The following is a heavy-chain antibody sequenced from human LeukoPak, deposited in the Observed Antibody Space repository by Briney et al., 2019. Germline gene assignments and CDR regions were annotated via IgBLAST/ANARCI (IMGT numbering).Heavy chain of an antibody. Sequence: ASVKVSCXASGYTFTGYYMHWVRQAHGQGLEWMGRINPNSGGTNYAQKFQGRVTMTRDTSISTAYMELSRLRSDDTAVYYCARASLGYYFDYWGQGTLVTVSS. V-gene: IGHV1-2*06. CDR1: GYTFTGYY. CDR3: ARASLGYYFDY. J-gene: IGHJ4*02. CDR2: INPNSGGT. D-gene: IGHD7-27*01.